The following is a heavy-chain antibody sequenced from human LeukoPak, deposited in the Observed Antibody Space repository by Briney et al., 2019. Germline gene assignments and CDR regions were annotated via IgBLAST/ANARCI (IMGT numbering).Heavy chain of an antibody. CDR2: ISGSGNSI. Sequence: PGGSLRLSCAASGFTFDIYAMTWVRQAPGKGLEWVSIISGSGNSINYADSVKGRSTISRDNSKNTLFLQMNSLRAEDTAIYYCAKDETWGQGTLVTVSS. V-gene: IGHV3-23*01. J-gene: IGHJ5*02. CDR3: AKDET. CDR1: GFTFDIYA.